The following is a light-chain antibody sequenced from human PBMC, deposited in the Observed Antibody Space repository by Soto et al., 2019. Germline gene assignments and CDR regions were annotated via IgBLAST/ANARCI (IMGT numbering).Light chain of an antibody. V-gene: IGKV1-5*03. CDR3: QHYNSYSEA. CDR1: QSISGW. CDR2: KAS. Sequence: DIQMTQSPSTLSASVGDSVTITCRASQSISGWLAWYQQKPGKAPKVMIYKASTLKSGVPSRFSGSGSGTEFTLTISSLQPDDFATYYCQHYNSYSEALGQGTKVDIK. J-gene: IGKJ1*01.